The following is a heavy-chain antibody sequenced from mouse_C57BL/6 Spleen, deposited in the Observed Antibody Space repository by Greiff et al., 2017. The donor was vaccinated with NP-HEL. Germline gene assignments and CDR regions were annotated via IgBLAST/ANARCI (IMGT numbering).Heavy chain of an antibody. D-gene: IGHD3-2*02. V-gene: IGHV5-6*01. CDR2: ISSGGSYT. CDR3: ARHEALDYFDY. J-gene: IGHJ2*01. Sequence: EVHLVESGGDLVKPGGSLKLSCAASGFTFSSYGMSWVRQTPDKRLEWVATISSGGSYTYYPDSVKGRFTISRDNAKNTLYLQMSSLKSEDTAMYYCARHEALDYFDYWGQGTTLTVSS. CDR1: GFTFSSYG.